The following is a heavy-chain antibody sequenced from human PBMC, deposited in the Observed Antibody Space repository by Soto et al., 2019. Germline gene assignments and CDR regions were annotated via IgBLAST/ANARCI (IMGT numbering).Heavy chain of an antibody. V-gene: IGHV2-5*02. Sequence: QITLNESGPTQVKPRQTLTLTCTFSGFSLTTRGLGVGWIRQSPGKAPEWLALIYWDDDKRYSPSLKSRLTITKDTSKNQVVLTMADLDPADTATYYCAHRVLRTVFGLVTTTAIYFDFWGQGTPVAVSS. CDR1: GFSLTTRGLG. D-gene: IGHD3-3*01. J-gene: IGHJ4*02. CDR3: AHRVLRTVFGLVTTTAIYFDF. CDR2: IYWDDDK.